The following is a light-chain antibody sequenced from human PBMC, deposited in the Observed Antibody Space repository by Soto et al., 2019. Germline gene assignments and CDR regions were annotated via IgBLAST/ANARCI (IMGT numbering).Light chain of an antibody. CDR3: QQHSNWPPLT. J-gene: IGKJ4*01. V-gene: IGKV3-11*01. CDR2: DAS. Sequence: EIVLTQSPATLSLSPGERATLSCWASQSVSSYLAWYQQKPGQAPRLLIYDASNRATGIPARFSGSGSGTDFTLTISSLEPEDFAVYYCQQHSNWPPLTFGGGTKVEI. CDR1: QSVSSY.